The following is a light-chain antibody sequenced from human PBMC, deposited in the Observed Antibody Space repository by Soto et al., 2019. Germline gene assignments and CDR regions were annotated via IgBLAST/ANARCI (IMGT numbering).Light chain of an antibody. Sequence: DIQMTQSPSTLSASVGDRVTITGRASQGISSWLAWYQQKPGKAPKLLIYDASSLESGVPSRFSGSGSGTEFTLTISSLQPDDFATYYCQQYNSYSGTFGQGTKVEIK. CDR1: QGISSW. V-gene: IGKV1-5*01. J-gene: IGKJ1*01. CDR3: QQYNSYSGT. CDR2: DAS.